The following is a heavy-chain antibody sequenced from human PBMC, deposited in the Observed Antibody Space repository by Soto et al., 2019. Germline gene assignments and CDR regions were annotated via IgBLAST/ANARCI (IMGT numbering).Heavy chain of an antibody. D-gene: IGHD3-10*01. V-gene: IGHV3-23*01. CDR3: AKASGWFWEFDY. CDR2: ISGSGGST. Sequence: EVQLLESGGGLVQPGGSLRLSCAASGFTFSSYAMSWVRQAPGKGLEWVSAISGSGGSTYYADSVKGRFTISRDNSKNTLYRQMNSLRAEDTAVYYCAKASGWFWEFDYWGQGTLVTVCS. CDR1: GFTFSSYA. J-gene: IGHJ4*02.